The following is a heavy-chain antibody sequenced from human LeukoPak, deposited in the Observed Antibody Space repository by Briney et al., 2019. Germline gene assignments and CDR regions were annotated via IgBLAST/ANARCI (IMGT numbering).Heavy chain of an antibody. J-gene: IGHJ4*02. CDR1: GFTFTSYS. Sequence: GGSLRLSCAASGFTFTSYSMNWVRQAPGKGLEWVSTISGGGGSTYYADSVKGRFTISRDNSKNTLYLQMNSLRAEDTAVYYCAKDLYYYDSSGGSDYWGQGTLVTVSS. D-gene: IGHD3-22*01. CDR2: ISGGGGST. V-gene: IGHV3-23*01. CDR3: AKDLYYYDSSGGSDY.